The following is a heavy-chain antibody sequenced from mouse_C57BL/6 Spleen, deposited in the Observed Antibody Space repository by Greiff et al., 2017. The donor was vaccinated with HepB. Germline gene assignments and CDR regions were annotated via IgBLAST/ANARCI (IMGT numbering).Heavy chain of an antibody. CDR2: IDPENGDT. CDR1: GFKIKDDY. J-gene: IGHJ4*01. V-gene: IGHV14-4*01. Sequence: VQLQQSGAELVRPGASVKLSCTASGFKIKDDYMHWVKQRPEQGLEWIGWIDPENGDTEYASKFQGKATITADTSSNTAYLQLSSLTSEDTAVYYCTTNQRRAMDYWGQGTSVTVSS. CDR3: TTNQRRAMDY.